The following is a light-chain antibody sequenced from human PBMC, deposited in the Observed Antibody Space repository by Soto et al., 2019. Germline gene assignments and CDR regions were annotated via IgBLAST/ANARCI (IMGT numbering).Light chain of an antibody. J-gene: IGKJ2*01. Sequence: ETVLTQSPVTLSVSPGERATLSCRASQSVSNRLAWYQQKRGQAPRLLIYGASTRATGIPARFSGSVSGTEFTLTISRLQSEDFATYYCHQYNNWPPYTFGQGTKVEIK. CDR3: HQYNNWPPYT. V-gene: IGKV3-15*01. CDR1: QSVSNR. CDR2: GAS.